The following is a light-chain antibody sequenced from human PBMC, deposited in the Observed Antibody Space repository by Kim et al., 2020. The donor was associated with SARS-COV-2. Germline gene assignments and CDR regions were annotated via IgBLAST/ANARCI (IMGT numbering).Light chain of an antibody. CDR2: YAS. CDR1: QNVDKY. J-gene: IGKJ5*01. CDR3: QQRIIWPIT. V-gene: IGKV3-11*01. Sequence: EIVLTQSPDTLYLSPGERATLSCRASQNVDKYLGWYQHKPGQAPRLLIYYASNRATAIPARFSGSGSGTDFTLTISSLEPEDFAVYYCQQRIIWPITFGQGTRLEIK.